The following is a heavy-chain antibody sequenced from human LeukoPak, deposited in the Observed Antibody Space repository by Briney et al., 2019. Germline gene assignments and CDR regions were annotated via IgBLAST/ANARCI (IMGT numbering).Heavy chain of an antibody. J-gene: IGHJ4*02. CDR2: MNPNSGNT. CDR3: ARGHKRSYRHFNPRGYSYGSMDY. CDR1: GYTFTSYD. Sequence: ASVKVSCKASGYTFTSYDINWVRQATGQGLEWMGWMNPNSGNTGYAQKFQGRVTMTRNTSISTAYMELSSLRSEDTAVYYCARGHKRSYRHFNPRGYSYGSMDYWGQGTLVTVSS. D-gene: IGHD5-18*01. V-gene: IGHV1-8*01.